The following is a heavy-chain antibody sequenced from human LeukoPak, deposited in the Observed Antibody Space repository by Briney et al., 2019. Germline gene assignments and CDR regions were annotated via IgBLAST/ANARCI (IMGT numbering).Heavy chain of an antibody. Sequence: GGSPRLSCADSGFTFSRYWMHWVRQTPGKGKVWVSCISADGSVTRYADSVKGRFTISRDNTKSTLYLQMHSLRAEDTAVYYCATAGGDGSRMGFDPWGQGTLVTVSS. CDR1: GFTFSRYW. D-gene: IGHD1-26*01. J-gene: IGHJ5*02. CDR2: ISADGSVT. CDR3: ATAGGDGSRMGFDP. V-gene: IGHV3-74*01.